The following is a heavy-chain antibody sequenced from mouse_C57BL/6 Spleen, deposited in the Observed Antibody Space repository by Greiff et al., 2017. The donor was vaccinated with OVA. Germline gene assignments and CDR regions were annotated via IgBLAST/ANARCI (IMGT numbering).Heavy chain of an antibody. D-gene: IGHD2-4*01. CDR2: ISSGSSTI. CDR3: ARCGPIYYDYDWFAY. J-gene: IGHJ3*01. V-gene: IGHV5-17*01. CDR1: GFTFSDYG. Sequence: EVQRVESGGGLVKPGGSLKLSCAASGFTFSDYGMHWVRQAPEKGLEWVAYISSGSSTIYYADTVKGRFTISRDNAKNTLFLQMTSLRSEDTAMYYCARCGPIYYDYDWFAYWGQGTLVTVSA.